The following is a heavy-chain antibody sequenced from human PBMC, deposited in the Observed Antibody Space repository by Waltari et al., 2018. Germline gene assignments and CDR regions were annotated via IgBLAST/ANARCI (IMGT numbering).Heavy chain of an antibody. Sequence: EVQLVESGGGLVQPGESLRLSCTTSGFTFSDSWMSWGRQAPGKGLEWLANIIPEVSEKYEVDAVRGRFTISRDNAKNSLYLQMNSLRTEDTAVYFCARDKSGSMDVWGQGTTVTVSS. V-gene: IGHV3-7*03. CDR3: ARDKSGSMDV. CDR2: IIPEVSEK. J-gene: IGHJ6*02. CDR1: GFTFSDSW. D-gene: IGHD3-10*01.